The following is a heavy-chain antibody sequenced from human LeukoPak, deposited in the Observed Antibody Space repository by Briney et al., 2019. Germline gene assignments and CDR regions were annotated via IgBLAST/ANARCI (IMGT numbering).Heavy chain of an antibody. CDR3: AKSGGYYYYYGMDV. CDR1: GFTFSSYG. CDR2: ISYDGSNK. D-gene: IGHD3-16*01. Sequence: SCKASGFTFSSYGMHWVRQAPGKGLEWVAVISYDGSNKYYADSVKGRFTISRDNSKNTLYLQMNSLRAEDTAVYYCAKSGGYYYYYGMDVWGQGTTVTVSS. V-gene: IGHV3-30*18. J-gene: IGHJ6*02.